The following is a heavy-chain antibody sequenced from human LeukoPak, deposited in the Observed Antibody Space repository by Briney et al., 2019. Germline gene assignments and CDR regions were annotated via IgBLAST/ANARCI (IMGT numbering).Heavy chain of an antibody. J-gene: IGHJ4*02. D-gene: IGHD2-2*01. CDR2: IYYSGRT. Sequence: TLSLTCTLSRGSICIGGYYWSWIRQHPGGGLEWIGYIYYSGRTYYNPSLKRRVTISVVTSKNQLSLKLSSVTAADTAVYYCGRELVGDCRSTSGYSWIDCWGQGTLVTVSS. CDR3: GRELVGDCRSTSGYSWIDC. V-gene: IGHV4-31*03. CDR1: RGSICIGGYY.